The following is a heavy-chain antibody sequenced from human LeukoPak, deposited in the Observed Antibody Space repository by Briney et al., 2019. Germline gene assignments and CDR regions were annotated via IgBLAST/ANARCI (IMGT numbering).Heavy chain of an antibody. D-gene: IGHD3-3*01. CDR3: GRGEGFLVDH. CDR1: GFSFSNSW. CDR2: IKQGGSSK. J-gene: IGHJ4*02. Sequence: GGSLRLSCVASGFSFSNSWMTWVRRAPGKGLEWVAYIKQGGSSKYYVDSVKGRFTISRDDAKNSLFLRMNSLRAEDTAVYYCGRGEGFLVDHWGQGTLVTVSS. V-gene: IGHV3-7*01.